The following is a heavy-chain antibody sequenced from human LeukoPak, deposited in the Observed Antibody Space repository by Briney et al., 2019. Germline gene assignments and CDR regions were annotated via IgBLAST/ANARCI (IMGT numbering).Heavy chain of an antibody. Sequence: SETLSLTCSVSVVSMNGYYWSWLRQSAGNRLEWIGHVDSSGNTNYNPSLESRVTMSVDTSKKQFSLKLTSVTAADMAVYFCARQFLVGSTFHAFDLWGQGTRVTVSS. D-gene: IGHD1-26*01. J-gene: IGHJ3*01. CDR2: VDSSGNT. V-gene: IGHV4-4*07. CDR1: VVSMNGYY. CDR3: ARQFLVGSTFHAFDL.